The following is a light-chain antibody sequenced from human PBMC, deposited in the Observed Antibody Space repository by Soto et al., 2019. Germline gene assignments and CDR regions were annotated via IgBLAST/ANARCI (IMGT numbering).Light chain of an antibody. V-gene: IGKV1-5*01. Sequence: DIQMTQSPSTLSASVGDRVTITCRASQSIGTWLAWYQHRPGKAPSLLIYAASTLRSGVPSRFSGSGSGTEFTLTISSLQADDFATYYCQQSDTYPLTFGQGTRLDIK. J-gene: IGKJ5*01. CDR1: QSIGTW. CDR2: AAS. CDR3: QQSDTYPLT.